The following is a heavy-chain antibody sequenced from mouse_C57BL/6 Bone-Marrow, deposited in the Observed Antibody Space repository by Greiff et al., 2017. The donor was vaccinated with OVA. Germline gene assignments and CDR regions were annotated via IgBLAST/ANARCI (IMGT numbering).Heavy chain of an antibody. V-gene: IGHV3-1*01. CDR3: ARGITTVGPYFDY. D-gene: IGHD1-1*01. CDR1: GYSITSGYD. J-gene: IGHJ2*01. CDR2: ISYSGST. Sequence: EVKLMESGPGMVKPSQSLSLSCTVSGYSITSGYDWHWIRHFPGNKLEWMGYISYSGSTNYNPSLQSRISITHDPPKTHFFMQLNSVTTEDTTTYYGARGITTVGPYFDYWGQGTTLTVSS.